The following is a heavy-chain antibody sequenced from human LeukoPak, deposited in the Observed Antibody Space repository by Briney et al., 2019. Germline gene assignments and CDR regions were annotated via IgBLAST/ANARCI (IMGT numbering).Heavy chain of an antibody. J-gene: IGHJ4*02. CDR2: ISSSSSYI. D-gene: IGHD2-15*01. CDR1: GFTFSSYS. CDR3: AREGRVDGIIDY. Sequence: PGGSLRLSCAASGFTFSSYSMNWVRQAPGKRLEWVSSISSSSSYIYYADSVKGRFTISRDNAKNSLYLQMNSLRAEDTAVYYCAREGRVDGIIDYWGQGTLVTVSS. V-gene: IGHV3-21*01.